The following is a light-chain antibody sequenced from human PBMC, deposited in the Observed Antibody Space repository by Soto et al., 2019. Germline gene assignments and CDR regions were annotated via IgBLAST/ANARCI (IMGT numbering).Light chain of an antibody. CDR1: QSINNW. V-gene: IGKV1-5*01. Sequence: DIQMTQSPNSVSASVGDRFTITCRASQSINNWLAWYQQKVGESPKLLIYDSSNLESGVPSRFSGSGSGTEFTLTISSLQPDDFASYYCQQYDSFWTFGQGNKWRS. CDR3: QQYDSFWT. CDR2: DSS. J-gene: IGKJ1*01.